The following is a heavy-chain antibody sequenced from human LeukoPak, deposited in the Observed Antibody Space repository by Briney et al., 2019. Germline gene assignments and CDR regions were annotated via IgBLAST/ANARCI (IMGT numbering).Heavy chain of an antibody. CDR2: LRKDATYS. CDR3: AKEIPYYYDSSGYSPFDY. V-gene: IGHV3-30*02. J-gene: IGHJ4*02. CDR1: GFPFSSYG. D-gene: IGHD3-22*01. Sequence: GGSLRLSCAASGFPFSSYGMYWVRQTPDKGLQWVAYLRKDATYSNYADSVKGRFTISRNNSKNTLYLQMNSLRAEDTAVYYCAKEIPYYYDSSGYSPFDYWGQGTLVTVSS.